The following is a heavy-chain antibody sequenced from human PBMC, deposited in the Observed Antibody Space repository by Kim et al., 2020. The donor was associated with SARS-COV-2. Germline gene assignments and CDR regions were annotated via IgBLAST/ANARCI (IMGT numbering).Heavy chain of an antibody. CDR3: ARGGLLWFGELLNFDY. V-gene: IGHV4-59*01. CDR1: GGSISSYY. D-gene: IGHD3-10*01. CDR2: IYYSGST. J-gene: IGHJ4*02. Sequence: SETLSLTCTVSGGSISSYYWSWIRQPPGKGLEWIGYIYYSGSTNYNPSLKSRVTISVDTSKNKFSLKLSSVTAADTAVYYCARGGLLWFGELLNFDYWGQGTLVTVSS.